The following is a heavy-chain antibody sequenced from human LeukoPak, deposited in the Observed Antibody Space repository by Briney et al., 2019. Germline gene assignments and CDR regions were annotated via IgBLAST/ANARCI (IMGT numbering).Heavy chain of an antibody. CDR3: ASGLVGATTGSY. CDR2: IIPIFGTA. Sequence: SVKVSCKASGCTFSSHAISWVRQAPGQGLEWLGGIIPIFGTANYAQKFQGRVTITADESTSTAYMELSSLRSEDTAVYYCASGLVGATTGSYWGQGTLVTVSS. D-gene: IGHD1-26*01. J-gene: IGHJ4*02. V-gene: IGHV1-69*13. CDR1: GCTFSSHA.